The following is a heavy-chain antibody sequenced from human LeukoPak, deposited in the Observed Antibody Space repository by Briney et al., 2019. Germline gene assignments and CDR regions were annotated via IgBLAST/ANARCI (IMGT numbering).Heavy chain of an antibody. J-gene: IGHJ4*02. V-gene: IGHV3-23*01. CDR1: GFTFSSYA. Sequence: GGSLRLSCAASGFTFSSYAMSWVRQAPGTGLEWVSAISGSGGSTYYADSVKGRFTISRDNSKNTLYLQMDSLRAEDTAIYYCAKGGGYRPSREDYWGQGTLVTVSS. CDR3: AKGGGYRPSREDY. D-gene: IGHD5-24*01. CDR2: ISGSGGST.